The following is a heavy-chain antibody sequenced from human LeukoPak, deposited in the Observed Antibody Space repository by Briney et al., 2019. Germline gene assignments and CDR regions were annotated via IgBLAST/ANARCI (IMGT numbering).Heavy chain of an antibody. CDR2: IDPSDSYT. V-gene: IGHV5-10-1*01. Sequence: PGEPLQISCKGSGYSFTSYWISWVRQMPGKGLEWMGRIDPSDSYTNYSPSFQGHVTISADKSISTAYLQWSSLKASDTAMYYCARQSTRGMVDTDYDYWGQGTLVTVSS. CDR3: ARQSTRGMVDTDYDY. J-gene: IGHJ4*02. CDR1: GYSFTSYW. D-gene: IGHD5-18*01.